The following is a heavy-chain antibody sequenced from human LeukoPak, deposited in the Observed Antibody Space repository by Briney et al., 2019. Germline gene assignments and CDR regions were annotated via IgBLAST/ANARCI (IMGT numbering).Heavy chain of an antibody. CDR2: ISTGGTT. D-gene: IGHD2/OR15-2a*01. V-gene: IGHV3-23*01. CDR3: ARDPGVIPVHYMDV. Sequence: GGSLRLSCAASGFTFNKYAMTWVRQAPGEGLERVSAISTGGTTYYSDPVKGRFATSRDNSENTGFQQMNSLRADDTATYYCARDPGVIPVHYMDVWGRGTTVTVSS. CDR1: GFTFNKYA. J-gene: IGHJ6*03.